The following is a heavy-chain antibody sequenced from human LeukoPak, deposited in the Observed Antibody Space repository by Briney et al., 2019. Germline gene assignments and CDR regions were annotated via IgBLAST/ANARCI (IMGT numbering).Heavy chain of an antibody. J-gene: IGHJ3*02. Sequence: SETLSLTCAVYGGSFSGYYWSWIRQPPGKGLEWIGEINHSGSTNYNPSLKSRVTISVDTSKNQFSLKLSSVTAADTAVYYRAGRGFPNSSSRAFDIWGQGTVVTVSS. D-gene: IGHD6-6*01. CDR2: INHSGST. CDR3: AGRGFPNSSSRAFDI. CDR1: GGSFSGYY. V-gene: IGHV4-34*01.